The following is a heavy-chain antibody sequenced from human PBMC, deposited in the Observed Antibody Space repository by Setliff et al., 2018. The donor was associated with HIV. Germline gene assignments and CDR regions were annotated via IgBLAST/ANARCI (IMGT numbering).Heavy chain of an antibody. J-gene: IGHJ4*02. CDR2: IFFTGTI. V-gene: IGHV4-39*07. CDR3: ARLSATTGWPPSYFDA. Sequence: SETLSLTCTVSGVSITNDNYYWGWIRQPPGKGLDWIGNIFFTGTIEYNASLSSRVTISVDRSKNQISLTLTSVTAADTAIYYCARLSATTGWPPSYFDAWGQGALVTVSS. CDR1: GVSITNDNYY. D-gene: IGHD6-19*01.